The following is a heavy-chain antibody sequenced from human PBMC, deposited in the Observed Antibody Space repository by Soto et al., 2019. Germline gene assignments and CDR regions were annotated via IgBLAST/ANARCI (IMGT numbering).Heavy chain of an antibody. CDR3: ARVGLGAYAFDI. J-gene: IGHJ3*02. Sequence: GGSLRLSCAASGFTFSSYDMHWVRQATGKGLEWVSAIGTAGDTYYPGSVKGRFTISRENAKNSLYLQRNSLRAGDTAVYYCARVGLGAYAFDIWGQGTMVTVSS. D-gene: IGHD7-27*01. V-gene: IGHV3-13*01. CDR1: GFTFSSYD. CDR2: IGTAGDT.